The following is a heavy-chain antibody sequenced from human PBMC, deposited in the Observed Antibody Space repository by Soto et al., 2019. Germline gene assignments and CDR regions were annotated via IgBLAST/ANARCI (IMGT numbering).Heavy chain of an antibody. CDR3: ARQGYCSGGSCYSDGY. D-gene: IGHD2-15*01. V-gene: IGHV4-39*01. CDR2: IYYSGST. J-gene: IGHJ4*02. CDR1: GSSISSSSYY. Sequence: SETLYLTCTVSGSSISSSSYYWGWIRQPPGKGLEWIGSIYYSGSTYYNPSLKSRVTISVDTSKNQFSLKLSSVTAADTAVYYCARQGYCSGGSCYSDGYWGQGTLVTVSS.